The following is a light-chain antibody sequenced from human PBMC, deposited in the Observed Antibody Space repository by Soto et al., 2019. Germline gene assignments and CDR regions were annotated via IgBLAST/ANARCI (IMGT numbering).Light chain of an antibody. V-gene: IGKV1-5*01. CDR1: QSISDS. Sequence: DIQMTQSPSTLSASVGDRVTITCRASQSISDSLAWYQQKPGKAPDLLISDFSKLERGIASRFSGSGSGTEFTLTISSMQPDDRATYYCEQYHGFSRTFGQWTKGDIK. J-gene: IGKJ1*01. CDR2: DFS. CDR3: EQYHGFSRT.